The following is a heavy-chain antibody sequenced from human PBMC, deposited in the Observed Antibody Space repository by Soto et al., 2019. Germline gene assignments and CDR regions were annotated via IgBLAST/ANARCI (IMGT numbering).Heavy chain of an antibody. D-gene: IGHD1-26*01. Sequence: SETLCLTCTVSGVSISSYYWIWIRQPPGKGLEWIGYISYSGSTNYNPSLKSRVTISGDTTKNQISLKLSSVTAADTAVYYCARHGSGSLFDYWGQGTLVTVSS. CDR1: GVSISSYY. CDR3: ARHGSGSLFDY. V-gene: IGHV4-59*08. CDR2: ISYSGST. J-gene: IGHJ4*02.